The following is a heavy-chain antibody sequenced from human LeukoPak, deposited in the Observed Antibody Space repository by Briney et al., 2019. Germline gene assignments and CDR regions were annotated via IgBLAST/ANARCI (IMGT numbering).Heavy chain of an antibody. Sequence: GGSLRLSCAASGFTFSSYAMSWVRQAPGKGLEWVSAISGSGGSTYYADSVKGRFTISRDNSKNTLYLQMNSLRAEDTAVYYCAKVGEYSSGTKGDSWYFDLWGRGTLVTVSS. J-gene: IGHJ2*01. CDR3: AKVGEYSSGTKGDSWYFDL. D-gene: IGHD6-19*01. V-gene: IGHV3-23*01. CDR2: ISGSGGST. CDR1: GFTFSSYA.